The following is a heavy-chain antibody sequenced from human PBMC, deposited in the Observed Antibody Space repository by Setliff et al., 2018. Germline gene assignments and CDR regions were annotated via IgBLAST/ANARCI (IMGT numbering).Heavy chain of an antibody. Sequence: SETLSLTCSVSGDSISSSSYYWGWIRQPPGKGLEWIGSINYSGITYYSPSLKSRFIVSVDTSKNQFSLKLSSVTAADTAIYYWARDRSYYAIAVGYWGQGTLVTVSS. V-gene: IGHV4-39*07. CDR1: GDSISSSSYY. CDR2: INYSGIT. J-gene: IGHJ4*02. D-gene: IGHD3-10*01. CDR3: ARDRSYYAIAVGY.